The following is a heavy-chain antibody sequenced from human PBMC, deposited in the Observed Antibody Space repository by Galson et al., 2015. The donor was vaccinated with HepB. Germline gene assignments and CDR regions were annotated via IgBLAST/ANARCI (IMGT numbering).Heavy chain of an antibody. CDR1: GFTFSSYG. V-gene: IGHV3-30*18. CDR2: ISYDGSNK. CDR3: AKRAGLLDYGDYVFDY. Sequence: SLRLSCAASGFTFSSYGMHWVRQAPGKGLEWVAVISYDGSNKYYADCVKGRFTISRDNSKNTLYLQMNSLRAEDTAVYYCAKRAGLLDYGDYVFDYWGQGTLVTVSS. D-gene: IGHD4-17*01. J-gene: IGHJ4*02.